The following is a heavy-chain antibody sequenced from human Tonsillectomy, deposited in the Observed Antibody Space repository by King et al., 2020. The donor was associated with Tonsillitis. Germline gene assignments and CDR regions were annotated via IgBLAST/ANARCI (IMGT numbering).Heavy chain of an antibody. CDR3: AKAPPRYSRSQARHYYYYMDV. D-gene: IGHD6-13*01. CDR1: GFTFSTYA. J-gene: IGHJ6*03. Sequence: QLVQSGGDLVQPGGSLRLSCAASGFTFSTYAMSWVRQAPGKGLEWVSAISVSGGYTYYADSVKGRFTISRDNSKNTLYLQMNSLRAEDTAVYYCAKAPPRYSRSQARHYYYYMDVWGKGTTVTVSS. V-gene: IGHV3-23*04. CDR2: ISVSGGYT.